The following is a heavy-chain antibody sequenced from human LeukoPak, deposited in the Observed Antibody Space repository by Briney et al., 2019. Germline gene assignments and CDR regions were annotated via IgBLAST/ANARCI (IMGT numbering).Heavy chain of an antibody. J-gene: IGHJ4*02. D-gene: IGHD6-13*01. CDR3: ARLAGYSSSSWDQGADY. Sequence: PSETLSLTCTVSGGSISSSSYYWGWIRQPPGKGLEWIGSIYHSGSTYYNPSLKSRVTISVDTSKNQFSLKLSSVTAADTAVYYCARLAGYSSSSWDQGADYWGQGTLVTVSS. CDR2: IYHSGST. V-gene: IGHV4-39*07. CDR1: GGSISSSSYY.